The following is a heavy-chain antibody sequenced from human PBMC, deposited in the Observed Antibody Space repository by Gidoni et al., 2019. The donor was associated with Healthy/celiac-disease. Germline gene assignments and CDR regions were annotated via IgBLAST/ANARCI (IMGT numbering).Heavy chain of an antibody. CDR3: AREAYCSGGSCIDY. CDR1: GFTFSSYS. Sequence: EVQLVESGGGLVQPGGSLRLSCAASGFTFSSYSMNWVRQAPGKGLEWVSYISSSSSTIYYADSVKGRFTISRDNAKNSLYLQMNSLRDEDTAVYYCAREAYCSGGSCIDYWGQGTLVTVSS. V-gene: IGHV3-48*02. CDR2: ISSSSSTI. J-gene: IGHJ4*02. D-gene: IGHD2-15*01.